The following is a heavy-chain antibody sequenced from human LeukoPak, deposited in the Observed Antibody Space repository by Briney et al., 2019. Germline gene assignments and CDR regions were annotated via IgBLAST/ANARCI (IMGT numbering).Heavy chain of an antibody. CDR2: INYGGART. V-gene: IGHV3-74*01. CDR1: GFTFSGHW. CDR3: ARDGQHCSGGSCYWYYYYGMDV. Sequence: PAGGSLRLSCVASGFTFSGHWVHWVRQAPGKGLEWVSRINYGGARTDYADSVKGRFTISRDNSKNTLYLQMNSLRAEDTAVYYCARDGQHCSGGSCYWYYYYGMDVWGQGTTVTVSS. D-gene: IGHD2-15*01. J-gene: IGHJ6*02.